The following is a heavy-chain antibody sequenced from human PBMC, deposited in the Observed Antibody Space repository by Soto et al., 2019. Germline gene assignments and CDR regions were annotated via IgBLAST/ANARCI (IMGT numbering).Heavy chain of an antibody. CDR3: ARDPISMSNDFFARFAS. Sequence: QVQLVQSGAEVKRPGASVKVSCTASGYTFTKHGITWVRQAPGQGLEWVGWISGNNGDTNYAQKFQGRVTITADTATWTAYMELRSLRSDDAAVEYCARDPISMSNDFFARFASWGQGTLVTVSS. V-gene: IGHV1-18*01. CDR1: GYTFTKHG. D-gene: IGHD3-3*01. J-gene: IGHJ5*01. CDR2: ISGNNGDT.